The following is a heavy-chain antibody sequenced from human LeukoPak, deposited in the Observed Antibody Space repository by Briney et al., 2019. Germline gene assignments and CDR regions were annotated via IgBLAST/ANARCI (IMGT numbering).Heavy chain of an antibody. D-gene: IGHD5-18*01. V-gene: IGHV4-59*08. Sequence: PSETLSLTCTVSGGSISSYYWSWIRQPPGKGLEWIGDIYYSGSTNYNPSLKSRVTISVDTSKNQFSLKLSSVTAADTAVYYCARSLVDTAMVDYWGQGTLVTVSS. CDR3: ARSLVDTAMVDY. CDR1: GGSISSYY. J-gene: IGHJ4*02. CDR2: IYYSGST.